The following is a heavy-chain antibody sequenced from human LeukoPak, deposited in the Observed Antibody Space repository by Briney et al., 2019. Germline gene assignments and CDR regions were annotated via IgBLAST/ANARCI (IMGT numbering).Heavy chain of an antibody. CDR1: GYSISSGYF. J-gene: IGHJ4*02. Sequence: SETLSLTCSISGYSISSGYFWGWIRQPPGKGLEWIGEINHSGSTNYNPSLKSRVTISVDTSKNQFSLKLSSVTAADTAVYYCARRYSSSMPSHWGQGTLVTVSS. V-gene: IGHV4-38-2*02. D-gene: IGHD6-13*01. CDR3: ARRYSSSMPSH. CDR2: INHSGST.